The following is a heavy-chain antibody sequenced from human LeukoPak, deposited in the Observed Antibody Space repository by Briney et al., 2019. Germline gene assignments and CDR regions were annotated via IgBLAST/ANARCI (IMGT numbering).Heavy chain of an antibody. Sequence: GASVKASCKASGYTFTSYGISWVRQAPGQGLEWMGWISAYNGNTNYAQKLQGRVTMTTDTSTSTAYMELRSLRSDDTAVYYCARSLSGYDFPSFDYWGQGTLVTVSS. CDR2: ISAYNGNT. V-gene: IGHV1-18*01. J-gene: IGHJ4*02. CDR3: ARSLSGYDFPSFDY. CDR1: GYTFTSYG. D-gene: IGHD5-12*01.